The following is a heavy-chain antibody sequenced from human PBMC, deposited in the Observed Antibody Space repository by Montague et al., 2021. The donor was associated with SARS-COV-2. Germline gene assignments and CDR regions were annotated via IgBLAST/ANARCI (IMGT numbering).Heavy chain of an antibody. J-gene: IGHJ4*02. D-gene: IGHD3-10*01. CDR1: GGSITSYY. V-gene: IGHV4-4*07. Sequence: SETLSLTCTVSGGSITSYYWSWIRQHAGKGLVCIVLIYTSGSTTYNPSLKSRVIMLVDTTRKQFSLKLTPVTAADTAGYYCAGGDGSGSYPSWGQGTLVTVSS. CDR2: IYTSGST. CDR3: AGGDGSGSYPS.